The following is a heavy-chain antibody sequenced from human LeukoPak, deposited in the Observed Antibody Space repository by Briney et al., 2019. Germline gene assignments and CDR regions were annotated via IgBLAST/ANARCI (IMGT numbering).Heavy chain of an antibody. D-gene: IGHD4-11*01. CDR3: ARDLDPWTTVTSGHDNY. Sequence: SVKVSCKASGGTFSSYAINWVRQAPGQGLEWMGGINPIFGTANYAQKFQGRVTITADESTSTAYMELSSLRSEDTAVYYCARDLDPWTTVTSGHDNYWGQGTLVTVSS. CDR1: GGTFSSYA. J-gene: IGHJ4*02. V-gene: IGHV1-69*13. CDR2: INPIFGTA.